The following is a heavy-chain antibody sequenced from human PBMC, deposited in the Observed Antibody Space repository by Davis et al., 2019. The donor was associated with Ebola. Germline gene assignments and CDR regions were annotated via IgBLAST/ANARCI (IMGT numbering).Heavy chain of an antibody. CDR1: GGTFSSYA. J-gene: IGHJ4*02. CDR2: IIPIFGTA. D-gene: IGHD6-13*01. V-gene: IGHV1-69*13. Sequence: SVKVSCKASGGTFSSYAISWVRQAPGQGLEWMGGIIPIFGTANYAQKFQGRVTITADESTSTAYMELSSLRSEDTAVYYCARGSGSSWYMGAYYFDYWGQGTLVTVSS. CDR3: ARGSGSSWYMGAYYFDY.